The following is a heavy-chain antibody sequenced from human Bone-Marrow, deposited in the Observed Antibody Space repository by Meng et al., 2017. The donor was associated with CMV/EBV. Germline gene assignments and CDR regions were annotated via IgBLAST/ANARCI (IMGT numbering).Heavy chain of an antibody. Sequence: VQGVEFGAEVKKPGASVKVSCKASGYTFTGYYMHWVRQAPGQGLEWMGWINPNSGGTNYAQKFQGRVTMTRDTSISTAYMELSRLRSDDTAVYYCARESITMVRGVSWFDPWGQGTLVTVSS. J-gene: IGHJ5*02. CDR2: INPNSGGT. D-gene: IGHD3-10*01. V-gene: IGHV1-2*02. CDR3: ARESITMVRGVSWFDP. CDR1: GYTFTGYY.